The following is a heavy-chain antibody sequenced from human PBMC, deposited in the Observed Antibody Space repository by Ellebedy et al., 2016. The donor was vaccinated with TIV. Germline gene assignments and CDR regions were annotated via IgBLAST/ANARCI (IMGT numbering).Heavy chain of an antibody. CDR1: GSSFSTCYY. D-gene: IGHD4-23*01. Sequence: MPSETLSLTCSVSGSSFSTCYYWGCIRPPPGRRLQWIGSMFHSGSTYYSPSLKSRVTISVDTSKNQLSLRLSSVTAADTAVYYCARDGAGRWDYWGPGTLVTVSS. CDR2: MFHSGST. V-gene: IGHV4-38-2*02. J-gene: IGHJ4*02. CDR3: ARDGAGRWDY.